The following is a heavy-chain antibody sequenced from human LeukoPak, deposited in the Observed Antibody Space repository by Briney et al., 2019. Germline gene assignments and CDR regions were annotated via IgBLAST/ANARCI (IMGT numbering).Heavy chain of an antibody. Sequence: SETLSLTCTVSGGSISNYYWSWIRQPPGKGLEWIGYIYDGGSTNYNPSLKSRVTISVDTSKNKFSLKLSSVTAADTAVYYCARGGSYLGHCDYWGQGSLVTVSS. CDR3: ARGGSYLGHCDY. D-gene: IGHD1-26*01. V-gene: IGHV4-59*01. CDR1: GGSISNYY. J-gene: IGHJ4*02. CDR2: IYDGGST.